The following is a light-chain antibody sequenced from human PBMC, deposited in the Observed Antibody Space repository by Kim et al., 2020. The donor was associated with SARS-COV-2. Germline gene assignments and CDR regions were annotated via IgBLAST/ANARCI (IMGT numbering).Light chain of an antibody. CDR1: TGAVTSDHH. CDR2: GTR. V-gene: IGLV7-43*01. J-gene: IGLJ2*01. CDR3: LLYYGGAVV. Sequence: PGGTVTLTCAPSTGAVTSDHHANWFQQKPGQAPRALIYGTRNKHSWTPARFSASLLGGEAALTLSGVQPEDEADYYCLLYYGGAVVFGGGTQLTVL.